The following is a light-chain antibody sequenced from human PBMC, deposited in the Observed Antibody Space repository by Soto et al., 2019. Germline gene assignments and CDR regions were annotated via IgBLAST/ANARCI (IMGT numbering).Light chain of an antibody. CDR2: STS. CDR3: QQYGGSSWT. V-gene: IGKV3-20*01. Sequence: EIVLTQSPDTLSLSPGERATLSCRASQSISISYLAWYQQQPGQAPRLLIYSTSTRATGIPDRFSGSGSGTDFTLTISKLEPGDFAVYYCQQYGGSSWTFG. CDR1: QSISISY. J-gene: IGKJ1*01.